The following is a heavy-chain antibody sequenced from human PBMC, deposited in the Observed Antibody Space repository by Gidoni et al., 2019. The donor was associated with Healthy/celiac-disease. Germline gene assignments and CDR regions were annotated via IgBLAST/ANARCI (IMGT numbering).Heavy chain of an antibody. CDR1: GFTFRGYS. Sequence: EVQLVESGGGLVKPGGSLRISCAASGFTFRGYSMNWVRQAPGKGLEWVSSISSSSSYIYYADSVKGRFTISRDNAKNSLYLQMNSLRAEDTAVYYCARAPGYCSSTSCPYWGQGTLVTVSS. V-gene: IGHV3-21*01. CDR2: ISSSSSYI. D-gene: IGHD2-2*01. CDR3: ARAPGYCSSTSCPY. J-gene: IGHJ4*02.